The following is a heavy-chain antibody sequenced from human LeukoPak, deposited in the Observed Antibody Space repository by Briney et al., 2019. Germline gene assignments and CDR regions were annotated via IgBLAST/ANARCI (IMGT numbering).Heavy chain of an antibody. CDR3: ARVNQDIVVVPAAMCWFDP. J-gene: IGHJ5*02. CDR1: GFTFSDYY. CDR2: ISSSGSTI. Sequence: GGSLRLSCAASGFTFSDYYMSWLRQAPGKGLEGCSYISSSGSTIYYVDSVKGRFTISSDNAKNSLYLQMNSLRAEDTAVYYCARVNQDIVVVPAAMCWFDPWGQGTLVTVSS. V-gene: IGHV3-11*01. D-gene: IGHD2-2*01.